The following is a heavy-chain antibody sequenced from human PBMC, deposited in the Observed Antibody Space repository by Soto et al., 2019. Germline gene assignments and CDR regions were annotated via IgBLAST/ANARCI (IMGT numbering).Heavy chain of an antibody. CDR3: ARDGSRRDGYNHPA. D-gene: IGHD5-12*01. J-gene: IGHJ5*02. CDR1: GGTFSSYT. V-gene: IGHV1-69*04. CDR2: IIPILGIA. Sequence: SVQVSCKASGGTFSSYTISWVRQAPGQGLEWMGRIIPILGIANYAQKFQGRVTITADKSTSTAYMELSSLRSEDTFVYYCARDGSRRDGYNHPAWGQGTLVTVSS.